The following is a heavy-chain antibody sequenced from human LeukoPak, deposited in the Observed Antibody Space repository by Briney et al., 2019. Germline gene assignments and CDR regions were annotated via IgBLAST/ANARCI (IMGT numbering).Heavy chain of an antibody. CDR2: IKSKTDGGTT. D-gene: IGHD3-10*01. Sequence: GGSLRLSCAASGFTFSNAWMSWVRQAPGKGLEWVGRIKSKTDGGTTDYAAPVKGRFTISRDDSKNTLYLQMNSLKTEDTAVYYCTTTLAMVRGPNEPYWGQGTLVTVSS. J-gene: IGHJ4*02. CDR3: TTTLAMVRGPNEPY. V-gene: IGHV3-15*01. CDR1: GFTFSNAW.